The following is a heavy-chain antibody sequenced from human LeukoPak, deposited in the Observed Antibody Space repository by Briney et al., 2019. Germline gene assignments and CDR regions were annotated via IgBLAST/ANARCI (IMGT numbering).Heavy chain of an antibody. V-gene: IGHV1-2*02. D-gene: IGHD4-17*01. J-gene: IGHJ6*02. CDR3: ARDRDYGDYSHVMDV. CDR1: GYTFTGYY. Sequence: GASVKVSCKASGYTFTGYYMHWVRQAPEQGLEWMGWINPNSGGTNYAQKFQGRVTMTRDTSISTAYMELSRLRSDDTAVYYCARDRDYGDYSHVMDVWGQGTTVTVSS. CDR2: INPNSGGT.